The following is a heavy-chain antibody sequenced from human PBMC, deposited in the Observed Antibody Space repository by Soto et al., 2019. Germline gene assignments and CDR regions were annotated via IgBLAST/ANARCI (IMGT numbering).Heavy chain of an antibody. Sequence: EVQLVESGGGLVKPGGSLRLSCAASGFTFRNAWMTWVRQAPGRGLEWVGRIKSKTDGGTTDYAAPVKGRFTISRDDSKNTLYLQMNSLKTEDTAVYYCTTCYYDSSGYYDAFDIWGQGTMVTVSS. CDR1: GFTFRNAW. J-gene: IGHJ3*02. CDR3: TTCYYDSSGYYDAFDI. CDR2: IKSKTDGGTT. V-gene: IGHV3-15*01. D-gene: IGHD3-22*01.